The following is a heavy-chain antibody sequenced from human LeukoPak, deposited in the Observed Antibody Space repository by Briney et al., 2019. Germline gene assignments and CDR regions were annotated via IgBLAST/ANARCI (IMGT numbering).Heavy chain of an antibody. V-gene: IGHV4-39*07. CDR3: SRTYRGAFDI. D-gene: IGHD1-14*01. J-gene: IGHJ3*02. CDR1: GGSISSSSYY. CDR2: IYHSGST. Sequence: SETLSLTCTVSGGSISSSSYYWGWIRQPPGKGLEWIGSIYHSGSTNYNPSLKSRVTISVDKSKNQFSLKLSSVTAADTAVYYCSRTYRGAFDIWGQGTMVTVSS.